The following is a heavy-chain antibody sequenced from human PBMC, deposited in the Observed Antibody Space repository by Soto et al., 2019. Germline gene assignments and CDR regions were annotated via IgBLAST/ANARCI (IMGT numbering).Heavy chain of an antibody. CDR2: IIHSGRT. CDR1: GGSFSGQY. Sequence: QVQLQQWGAGLLKPSETLSLICAVYGGSFSGQYWSWIRQPPGQGLEWIGEIIHSGRTNYNPSLKSRVTISLDTSRNQFSLKLSSVTAADTAVYYCARRGGGTYPYYFEYWGRGTLVTVSS. D-gene: IGHD3-16*01. V-gene: IGHV4-34*12. CDR3: ARRGGGTYPYYFEY. J-gene: IGHJ4*02.